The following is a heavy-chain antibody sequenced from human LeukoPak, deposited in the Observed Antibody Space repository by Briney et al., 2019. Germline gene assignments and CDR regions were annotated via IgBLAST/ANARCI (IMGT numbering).Heavy chain of an antibody. D-gene: IGHD2-2*01. CDR1: GFTFSDYY. Sequence: PGGSLRLSCAASGFTFSDYYMSWIRQAPGKGLEWVSYISSSGSTIYYADSVKGRFTISRDNAKNSLYLQMNSLRAEDTAVYYCARDLGQGVVPAATGEELGYWGQGTLVTVSS. J-gene: IGHJ4*02. V-gene: IGHV3-11*04. CDR3: ARDLGQGVVPAATGEELGY. CDR2: ISSSGSTI.